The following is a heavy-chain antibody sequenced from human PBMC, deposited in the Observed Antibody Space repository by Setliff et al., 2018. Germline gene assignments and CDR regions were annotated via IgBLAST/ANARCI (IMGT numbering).Heavy chain of an antibody. V-gene: IGHV4-31*03. J-gene: IGHJ3*02. CDR2: IYYSGST. CDR3: ARVARVVLSRNAFDI. CDR1: GGSISSGGYY. Sequence: SETLSLTCTVSGGSISSGGYYWSWIRQHPGKGLEWIGYIYYSGSTHYNPSLKSRVTISVDTSKNQFSPKLSSVTAADTAVYYCARVARVVLSRNAFDIWGQGTMVTVSS. D-gene: IGHD2-2*01.